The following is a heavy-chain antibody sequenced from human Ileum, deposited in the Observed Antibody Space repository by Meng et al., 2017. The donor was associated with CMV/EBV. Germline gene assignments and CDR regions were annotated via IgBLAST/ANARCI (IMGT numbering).Heavy chain of an antibody. CDR3: ARDPGCDDPSCYGIGWDL. Sequence: ASVKVSCKSSGFTFTGYYMHWLRQAPGQGLEWMGWIKVDNGRTDYAQKFQGRVTLNRDTYINTAYMELNMLRHDDTAVYYCARDPGCDDPSCYGIGWDLWGQGTLVTVSS. D-gene: IGHD2-2*01. V-gene: IGHV1-2*02. J-gene: IGHJ5*02. CDR2: IKVDNGRT. CDR1: GFTFTGYY.